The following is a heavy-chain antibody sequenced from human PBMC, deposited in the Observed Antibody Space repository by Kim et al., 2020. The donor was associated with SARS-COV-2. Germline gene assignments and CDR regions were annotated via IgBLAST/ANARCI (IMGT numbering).Heavy chain of an antibody. V-gene: IGHV7-4-1*02. Sequence: ASVKVSCKASGYTFTSYSLNWLRQAPGQGLEWMGWINPNNGNPTYAQDFQGRFVFSLDTSVSTAYLQISSLNAEETAMYFCARDSCLLSGLGYWSFDPWG. D-gene: IGHD2-8*01. J-gene: IGHJ2*01. CDR1: GYTFTSYS. CDR3: ARDSCLLSGLGYWSFDP. CDR2: INPNNGNP.